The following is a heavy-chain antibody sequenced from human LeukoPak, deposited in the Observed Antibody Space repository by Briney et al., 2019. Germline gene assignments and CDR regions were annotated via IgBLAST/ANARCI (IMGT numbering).Heavy chain of an antibody. V-gene: IGHV3-21*04. CDR3: ARDFPIKKSISEHNWFDP. Sequence: GGSLRLSCAASGFTFSSYSMNWVRQAPGKGLEWVSSISSSSSYIYYADSVKGRFTISRDNAKNPLYLQMNSLRAEDTAVYYCARDFPIKKSISEHNWFDPWGQGTLVTVSS. CDR2: ISSSSSYI. CDR1: GFTFSSYS. J-gene: IGHJ5*02. D-gene: IGHD6-6*01.